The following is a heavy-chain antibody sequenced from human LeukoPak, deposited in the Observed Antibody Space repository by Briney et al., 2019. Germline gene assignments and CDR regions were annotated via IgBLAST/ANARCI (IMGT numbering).Heavy chain of an antibody. D-gene: IGHD2-15*01. CDR3: ARGPNVVWPEAFDI. V-gene: IGHV4-61*08. CDR2: IYYSGST. J-gene: IGHJ3*02. CDR1: GGSVSSGGYY. Sequence: PSETLSLTCTVSGGSVSSGGYYWSWIRQPPGKGLEWIGYIYYSGSTTYNPSLKSRVTISVDTSKNQFSLKLSSVTAADTAVYYCARGPNVVWPEAFDIWGQGTMVTVSS.